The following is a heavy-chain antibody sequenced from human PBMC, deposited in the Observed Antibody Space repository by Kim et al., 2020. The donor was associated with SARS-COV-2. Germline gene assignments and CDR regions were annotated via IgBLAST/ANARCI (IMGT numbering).Heavy chain of an antibody. D-gene: IGHD6-13*01. CDR1: GYTFTSYA. J-gene: IGHJ6*02. CDR2: INTNTGNP. V-gene: IGHV7-4-1*02. CDR3: ARGGIAAAGTAMNYYYYYGIDV. Sequence: ASVKVSCKASGYTFTSYAMNWVRQAPGQGLEWMGWINTNTGNPTYAQGFTGWFVFSLDTSVSTAYLQISSLKAEDTAVYYCARGGIAAAGTAMNYYYYYGIDVWGQGTTVTVSS.